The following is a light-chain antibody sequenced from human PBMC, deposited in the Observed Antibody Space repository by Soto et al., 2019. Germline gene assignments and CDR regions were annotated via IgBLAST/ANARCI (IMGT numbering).Light chain of an antibody. Sequence: DSQMTQSPSSLSASVGDRVTISGRAIQTLSTYLHWYQHKPGRVPRLLISDVSTLQSGVPGRFRGSGSETEFTLIIPYLQPEAFATYYCQQWYSLHALTFGGGTKLEL. CDR3: QQWYSLHALT. J-gene: IGKJ4*01. CDR2: DVS. V-gene: IGKV1-39*01. CDR1: QTLSTY.